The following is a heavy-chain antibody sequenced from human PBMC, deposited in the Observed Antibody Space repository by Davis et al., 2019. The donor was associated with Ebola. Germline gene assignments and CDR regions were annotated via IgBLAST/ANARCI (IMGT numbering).Heavy chain of an antibody. V-gene: IGHV5-51*01. D-gene: IGHD3-10*01. CDR1: GYSLTSYC. J-gene: IGHJ4*02. CDR3: ARGPRSYFRTGWDDY. Sequence: GGSLRLSCNGSGYSLTSYCIGWGRQVPGKGLGWMGIIYPGYSDTRYSPSFQGQLPISVDKSINTAYLQWSSLKASDTAMYYCARGPRSYFRTGWDDYWGQGTLVRVSS. CDR2: IYPGYSDT.